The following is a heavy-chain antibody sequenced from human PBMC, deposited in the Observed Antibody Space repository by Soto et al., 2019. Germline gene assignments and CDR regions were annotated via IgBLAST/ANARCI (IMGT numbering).Heavy chain of an antibody. V-gene: IGHV3-7*01. J-gene: IGHJ6*02. CDR2: IKPDGTER. CDR3: ARDADASGWYHYGFDV. CDR1: KFSLSSYW. Sequence: LGGSLRLSCAASKFSLSSYWMNWVRQVPGKGLEWVANIKPDGTERYYVDSVKGRFIISRDNAKNSLYLQMNYLRAEDTAVYFCARDADASGWYHYGFDVWGQGTMVTVSS. D-gene: IGHD6-19*01.